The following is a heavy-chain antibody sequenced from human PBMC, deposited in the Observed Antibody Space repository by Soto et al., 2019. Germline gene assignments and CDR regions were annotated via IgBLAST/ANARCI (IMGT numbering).Heavy chain of an antibody. J-gene: IGHJ6*02. CDR1: GFTVSSNY. D-gene: IGHD3-22*01. Sequence: PGGSLRLSCAASGFTVSSNYMSWVRQAPGKGLEWVSVIYSGGSTYYADSVKGRFTISRDNSKNTLYLQMNSLRAEDTAVYYCARTIGNREDYYDSSGYYSYYYYGMDVWGQGTTVTVSS. CDR2: IYSGGST. CDR3: ARTIGNREDYYDSSGYYSYYYYGMDV. V-gene: IGHV3-66*01.